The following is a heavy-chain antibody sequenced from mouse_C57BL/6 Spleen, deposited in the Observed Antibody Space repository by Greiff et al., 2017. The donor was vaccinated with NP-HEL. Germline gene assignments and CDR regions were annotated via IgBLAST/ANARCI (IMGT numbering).Heavy chain of an antibody. CDR1: GYAFSSYW. D-gene: IGHD1-1*01. CDR3: ARYDYYGSSYGY. V-gene: IGHV1-80*01. J-gene: IGHJ2*01. Sequence: VQVVESGAELVKPGASVKISCKASGYAFSSYWMNWVKQRPGKGLEWIGQIYPGDGDTNYNGKFKGKATLTADKSSSTAYMQLSSLTSEDSAVYYCARYDYYGSSYGYWGQGTTLTVSS. CDR2: IYPGDGDT.